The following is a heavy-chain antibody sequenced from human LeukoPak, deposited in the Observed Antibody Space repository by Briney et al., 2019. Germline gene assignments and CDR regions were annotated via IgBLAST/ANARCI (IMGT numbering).Heavy chain of an antibody. CDR3: TTEKGYSSSLTFDF. CDR1: GFIFSDAW. J-gene: IGHJ4*02. CDR2: IKTKSDGGAA. V-gene: IGHV3-15*06. D-gene: IGHD6-6*01. Sequence: GGSLRLSCAASGFIFSDAWMSWVRQAPGKGLEWVGRIKTKSDGGAANYAAPVKGRFTISRDDSKDTLYLQANSLKTEDTALYYCTTEKGYSSSLTFDFWGQGTLVTVSS.